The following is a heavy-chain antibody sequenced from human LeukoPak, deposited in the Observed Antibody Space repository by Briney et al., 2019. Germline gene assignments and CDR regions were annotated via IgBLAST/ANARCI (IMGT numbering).Heavy chain of an antibody. D-gene: IGHD3-3*01. CDR2: MNPNSGNT. Sequence: ASVKVSCKASGYTFTSYDINWVRQATGQGLEWMGWMNPNSGNTGYAQKFQGRVTMTRNTSISTAYMELSSLRSEDTAVYYCARAACLDFWSGYYYYYYGMDVWGQGTTVTVSS. CDR3: ARAACLDFWSGYYYYYYGMDV. J-gene: IGHJ6*02. V-gene: IGHV1-8*01. CDR1: GYTFTSYD.